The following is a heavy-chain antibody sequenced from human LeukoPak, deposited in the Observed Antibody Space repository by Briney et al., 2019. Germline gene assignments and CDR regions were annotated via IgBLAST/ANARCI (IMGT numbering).Heavy chain of an antibody. CDR2: MNPNSGNT. CDR3: ARGQSGRRFLADY. Sequence: GASVKVSCKASGYTFTSYDINWVRQATGQGLEWMGWMNPNSGNTGYAQKFQGRVTITRDTSISTAYMELTNLRSEDTAVYYCARGQSGRRFLADYWGQGTLVTVSS. D-gene: IGHD3-3*01. J-gene: IGHJ4*02. V-gene: IGHV1-8*03. CDR1: GYTFTSYD.